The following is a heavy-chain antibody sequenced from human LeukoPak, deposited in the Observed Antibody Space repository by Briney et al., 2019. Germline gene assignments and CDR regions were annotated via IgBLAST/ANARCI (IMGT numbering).Heavy chain of an antibody. D-gene: IGHD6-19*01. Sequence: SETLSLTCTVSGGSISSYYWNWIRQPAGKGLEWVGRIYTSGSTNYNPSLKSRVSMSVDTSKNQFSLKLSSVTAADTAVYYCARGKVVAGTPGQNSWDYWGQGTLVTVSS. CDR2: IYTSGST. V-gene: IGHV4-4*07. CDR1: GGSISSYY. J-gene: IGHJ4*02. CDR3: ARGKVVAGTPGQNSWDY.